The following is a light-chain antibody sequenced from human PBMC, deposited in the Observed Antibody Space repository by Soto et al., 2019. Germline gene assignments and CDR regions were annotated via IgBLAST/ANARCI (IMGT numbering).Light chain of an antibody. CDR1: QSLVYSDGNTY. V-gene: IGKV2-30*01. CDR3: MQGTHWPPT. CDR2: KVS. J-gene: IGKJ1*01. Sequence: DVVMSQSPLSLPVTLGQPASISCRSTQSLVYSDGNTYLNWFHQRPGQSPRRLIYKVSNRDSRVPDRFSGSGSGTDVTLKISRVEADDVGVYYCMQGTHWPPTFGQGTKVEIK.